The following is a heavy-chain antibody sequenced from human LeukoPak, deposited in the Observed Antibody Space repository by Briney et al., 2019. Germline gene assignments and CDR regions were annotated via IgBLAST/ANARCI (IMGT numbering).Heavy chain of an antibody. J-gene: IGHJ5*02. CDR1: GGTFSSYA. V-gene: IGHV1-69*04. D-gene: IGHD2-15*01. CDR3: ARDSPDCSGGSCSNWFDP. Sequence: SVKVSCKASGGTFSSYAISWVRQAPGQGLEWMGRIIPILGIANYAQKFQGRVTITADKSTSTAYMELSSLRSGDTAVYYCARDSPDCSGGSCSNWFDPWGQGTLVTVSS. CDR2: IIPILGIA.